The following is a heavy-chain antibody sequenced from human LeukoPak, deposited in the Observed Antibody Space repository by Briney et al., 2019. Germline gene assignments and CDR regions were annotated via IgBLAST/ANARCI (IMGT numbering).Heavy chain of an antibody. CDR3: ARYGYYDILTGYSHPSEIRGHAFDI. V-gene: IGHV4-4*07. J-gene: IGHJ3*02. CDR2: IYTSGST. Sequence: SETLSLTCTVSGGSISSYYWSWIRRPAGKGLEWIGRIYTSGSTNYNPSLKSRVTMSVDTSKNQFSLKLSSVTAADTAVYYCARYGYYDILTGYSHPSEIRGHAFDIWGQGTMVTVSS. D-gene: IGHD3-9*01. CDR1: GGSISSYY.